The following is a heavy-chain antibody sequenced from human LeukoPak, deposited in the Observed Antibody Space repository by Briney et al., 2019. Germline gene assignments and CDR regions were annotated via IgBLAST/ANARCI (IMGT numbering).Heavy chain of an antibody. Sequence: PGRSLRLSCAASGFTFSSYVMHWVRQAPGKGLEWVAVIWYDGSNKYYADSVKGRFTISRDNSKDTLYLQMSSLRAEDTAVYHCAKVLGQYYYYYMDVWGKGTTVTVSS. CDR1: GFTFSSYV. CDR3: AKVLGQYYYYYMDV. D-gene: IGHD3-16*01. J-gene: IGHJ6*03. V-gene: IGHV3-33*06. CDR2: IWYDGSNK.